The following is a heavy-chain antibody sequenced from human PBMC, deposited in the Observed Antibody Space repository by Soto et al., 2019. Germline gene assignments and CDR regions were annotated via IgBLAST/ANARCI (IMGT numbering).Heavy chain of an antibody. CDR2: INPNSGGT. V-gene: IGHV1-2*04. CDR1: GYTFTGYY. CDR3: ARGRPTKYCTNGVCYSPAPYGIDV. Sequence: ASVKVSCKASGYTFTGYYMHWVRQAPGQGLEWMGWINPNSGGTNYAQKFQGWVTMTRDTSISTAYMELSRLRSDDTAVYYCARGRPTKYCTNGVCYSPAPYGIDVWGPGTTVTV. D-gene: IGHD2-8*01. J-gene: IGHJ6*02.